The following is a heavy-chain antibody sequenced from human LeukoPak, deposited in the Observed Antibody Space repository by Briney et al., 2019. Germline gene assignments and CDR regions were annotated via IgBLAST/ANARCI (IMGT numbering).Heavy chain of an antibody. CDR1: GGSISSLSYY. CDR2: IYYNGDI. V-gene: IGHV4-39*02. D-gene: IGHD4-17*01. Sequence: SETLSLTCTVSGGSISSLSYYWAWVRQPPGKGLEWIGSIYYNGDIYYNPSLKSRVTQSVATSKNHFSLKLRSATAADTAVYYCARILYDFGDHYIDYWGQGTLVTVSS. CDR3: ARILYDFGDHYIDY. J-gene: IGHJ4*02.